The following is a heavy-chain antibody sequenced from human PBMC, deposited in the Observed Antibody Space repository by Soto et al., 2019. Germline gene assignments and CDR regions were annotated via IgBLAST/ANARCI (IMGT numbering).Heavy chain of an antibody. D-gene: IGHD3-10*01. CDR3: ASALWFGELLHPLFDY. CDR1: GGSISSYY. CDR2: IYYSGST. J-gene: IGHJ4*02. V-gene: IGHV4-59*08. Sequence: QVQLQESGPGLVKPSETLSLTCTVSGGSISSYYWSWIRQPPGKGLEWIGYIYYSGSTNYNPSLKGRGTISVDTSKNQFSLNLSSVTAADTAVYYCASALWFGELLHPLFDYGGQGTLVTVSS.